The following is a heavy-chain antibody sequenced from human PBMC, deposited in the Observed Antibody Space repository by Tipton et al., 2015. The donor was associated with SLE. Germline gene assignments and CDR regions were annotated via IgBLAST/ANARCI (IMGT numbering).Heavy chain of an antibody. Sequence: TLSLTCTVSGGSISSSYYWSWIRQPPGKGLEWIGYIYYSGSTNYNPSLKSRVTISVDTSKNQFSLKLSSVTAADTAVYYCARSGDGYKLFDYWGQGTLVTVSS. CDR3: ARSGDGYKLFDY. J-gene: IGHJ4*02. CDR1: GGSISSSYY. D-gene: IGHD5-24*01. V-gene: IGHV4-61*01. CDR2: IYYSGST.